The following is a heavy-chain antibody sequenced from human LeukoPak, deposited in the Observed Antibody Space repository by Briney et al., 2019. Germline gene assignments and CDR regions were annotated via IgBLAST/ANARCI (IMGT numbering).Heavy chain of an antibody. Sequence: GRSLRLSCAASGFTLGNHGMHWVRQAPGKGLEWVAIIYRDGGNKDCADSMKGRFTISRDTSKNTLFLEMESLRTEETAVYYGARHRGSVFKGYMDVWGKGTTVTVSS. CDR1: GFTLGNHG. CDR2: IYRDGGNK. CDR3: ARHRGSVFKGYMDV. J-gene: IGHJ6*03. V-gene: IGHV3-33*01. D-gene: IGHD2-8*01.